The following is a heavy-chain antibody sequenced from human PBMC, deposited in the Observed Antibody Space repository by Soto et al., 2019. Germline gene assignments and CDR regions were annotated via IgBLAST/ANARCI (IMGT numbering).Heavy chain of an antibody. J-gene: IGHJ4*02. Sequence: GGSLRLSCAASGFTFSSYAMSWVRQAPGKGLEWVSAISGSGGSTYYADSVKGRFTISRDNSKNTLYLQMNSLRAEDTAVYYCAKVGTMIVVVTGLDYWGQGTLVTVSS. CDR2: ISGSGGST. CDR1: GFTFSSYA. D-gene: IGHD3-22*01. V-gene: IGHV3-23*01. CDR3: AKVGTMIVVVTGLDY.